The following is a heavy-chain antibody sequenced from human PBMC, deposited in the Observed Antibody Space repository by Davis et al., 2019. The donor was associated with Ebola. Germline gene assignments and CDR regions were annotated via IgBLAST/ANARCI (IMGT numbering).Heavy chain of an antibody. Sequence: PSETLSLTCAVYGGSFSGYYWSWIRQPPGKGLEWIGEINHSGSTNYNPSLKSRVTISVDTSKNQFSLKLSSVTAADTAVYYCASLYDSSGYHYRDDAFDIWGQGTMVTVSS. D-gene: IGHD3-22*01. CDR3: ASLYDSSGYHYRDDAFDI. J-gene: IGHJ3*02. CDR1: GGSFSGYY. V-gene: IGHV4-34*01. CDR2: INHSGST.